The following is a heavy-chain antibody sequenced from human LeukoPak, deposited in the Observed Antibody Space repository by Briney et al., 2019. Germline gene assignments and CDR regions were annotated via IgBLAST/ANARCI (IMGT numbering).Heavy chain of an antibody. Sequence: GGSLRLSCAASGFTFSNNWMSWVRQAPGKGLECVANIKKDGSEKYYINSVKGRFTISRDNAKNSLYLQMNSLRAEDTALYYCAKESGYSYGPLGYWGQGTLVTVSS. CDR1: GFTFSNNW. CDR2: IKKDGSEK. D-gene: IGHD5-18*01. V-gene: IGHV3-7*03. CDR3: AKESGYSYGPLGY. J-gene: IGHJ4*02.